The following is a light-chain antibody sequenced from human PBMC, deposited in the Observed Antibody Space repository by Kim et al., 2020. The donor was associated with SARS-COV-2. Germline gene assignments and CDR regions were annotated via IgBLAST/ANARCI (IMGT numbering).Light chain of an antibody. CDR3: QHYSRFPYT. J-gene: IGKJ2*01. Sequence: ASIVDRVTITCRASQMIDTWLAWYQQKPGKAPKLLIYLASTLENGVPPRFSRSGSGAEFTLTINSLQPDDFATYYCQHYSRFPYTFGQGTKVDIK. CDR1: QMIDTW. V-gene: IGKV1-5*03. CDR2: LAS.